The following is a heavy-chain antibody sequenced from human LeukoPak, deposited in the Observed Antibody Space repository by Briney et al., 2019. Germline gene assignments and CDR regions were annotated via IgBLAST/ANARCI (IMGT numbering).Heavy chain of an antibody. V-gene: IGHV1-46*01. CDR1: GYTFTSYY. Sequence: ASVNVSCKASGYTFTSYYMHWVRQAPGQGLEWMGIINPSGGSTSYAQKFQGRVTMTRDTSTSTVYMELSNLRSEDTAVYYCARVDLDTAPDYWGQGTLVTVSS. CDR2: INPSGGST. CDR3: ARVDLDTAPDY. D-gene: IGHD5-18*01. J-gene: IGHJ4*02.